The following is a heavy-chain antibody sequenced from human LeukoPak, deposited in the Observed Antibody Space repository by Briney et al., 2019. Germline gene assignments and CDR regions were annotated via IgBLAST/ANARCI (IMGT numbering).Heavy chain of an antibody. CDR1: GGSISSYY. V-gene: IGHV4-59*01. CDR2: IYYSGST. D-gene: IGHD4-17*01. CDR3: ARLDYGDYSGYFDY. J-gene: IGHJ4*02. Sequence: TSXXLSLTCTVSGGSISSYYWSWIRQPPGKGLEWIGYIYYSGSTNYNPSLKSRVTISVDTSKNQFSLKLSSVTAADTAVYYCARLDYGDYSGYFDYWGQGTLVTVSS.